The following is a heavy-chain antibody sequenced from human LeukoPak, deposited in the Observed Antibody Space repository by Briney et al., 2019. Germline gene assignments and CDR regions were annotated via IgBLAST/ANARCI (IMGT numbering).Heavy chain of an antibody. J-gene: IGHJ4*02. CDR1: GYTFTGYY. CDR3: ARGSTMIVVDFDY. CDR2: INPNSGGT. V-gene: IGHV1-2*02. Sequence: ASVKVSCKASGYTFTGYYMHWVRQTPGQGLEWMGWINPNSGGTNYAQKFQGRDTMTRDTSISTAYMELSRLRSDDTAVYYCARGSTMIVVDFDYWGQGTLVTVSS. D-gene: IGHD3-22*01.